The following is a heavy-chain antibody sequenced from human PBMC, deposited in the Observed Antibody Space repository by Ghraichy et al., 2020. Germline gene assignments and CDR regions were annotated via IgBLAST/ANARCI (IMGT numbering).Heavy chain of an antibody. CDR3: ARGEGGSGPFDY. CDR2: IYSGGST. CDR1: GFTVSGNY. J-gene: IGHJ4*02. Sequence: LTCVASGFTVSGNYMSWVRQAPGKGLEWVSLIYSGGSTYHADSVKGRFTISRDNPKNTLYLQMSSLRAEDTAVYYCARGEGGSGPFDYWGRGTLVTVSS. D-gene: IGHD6-25*01. V-gene: IGHV3-53*01.